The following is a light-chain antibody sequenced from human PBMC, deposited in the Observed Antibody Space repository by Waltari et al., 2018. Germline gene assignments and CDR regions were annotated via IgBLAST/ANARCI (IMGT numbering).Light chain of an antibody. V-gene: IGLV2-14*03. Sequence: QSALTQPASVSGSPGQSITISCTGTSSHVGGYNYVSWYQQHPGKAPKLLIYDVSYRPSGVSNRFSGSRSANTASLTISGLQAEDEADYYCSSYTSSSPFVFGGGTKLTVL. J-gene: IGLJ2*01. CDR1: SSHVGGYNY. CDR2: DVS. CDR3: SSYTSSSPFV.